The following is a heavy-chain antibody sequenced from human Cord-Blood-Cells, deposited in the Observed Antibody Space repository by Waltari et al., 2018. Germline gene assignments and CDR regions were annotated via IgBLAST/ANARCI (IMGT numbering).Heavy chain of an antibody. CDR3: ATTYCSSTSCPYYYGMDV. D-gene: IGHD2-2*01. CDR1: GYTLTELS. Sequence: QVQLVQSGAEVKRPGASVKVSCKVSGYTLTELSMHWVRPAPGKGLEWMGGFDPEDGETIYAQKFQGRVTMTEDTSTDTAYMELSSLRSEDTAVYYCATTYCSSTSCPYYYGMDVRGQGTTVTVSS. V-gene: IGHV1-24*01. J-gene: IGHJ6*02. CDR2: FDPEDGET.